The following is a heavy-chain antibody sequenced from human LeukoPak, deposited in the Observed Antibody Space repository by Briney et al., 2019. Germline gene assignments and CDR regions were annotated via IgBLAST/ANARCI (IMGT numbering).Heavy chain of an antibody. J-gene: IGHJ4*02. D-gene: IGHD4-17*01. CDR3: ARDNYGDYESDFDY. CDR2: ISSSSSYI. V-gene: IGHV3-21*01. CDR1: GFTFSSYS. Sequence: PGGSLRLSCAASGFTFSSYSMNWVRQAPGKGLEWASSISSSSSYIYYADSVKGRFTISRDNAKNSLYLQMNSLRAEDTAVYYCARDNYGDYESDFDYWGQGTLVTVSS.